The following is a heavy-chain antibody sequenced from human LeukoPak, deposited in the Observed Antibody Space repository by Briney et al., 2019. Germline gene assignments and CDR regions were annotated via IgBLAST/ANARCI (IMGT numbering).Heavy chain of an antibody. CDR1: GYTFTGYY. CDR3: ARSSIAARTFDY. Sequence: GASVTVSCKASGYTFTGYYMHWVRQAPGQGLEWMGRINPNSGGTNYAQKFQGRVTMTRDTSISTAYMELSRLRSDDTAVYYCARSSIAARTFDYWGQGTLVTVSS. CDR2: INPNSGGT. D-gene: IGHD6-6*01. V-gene: IGHV1-2*06. J-gene: IGHJ4*02.